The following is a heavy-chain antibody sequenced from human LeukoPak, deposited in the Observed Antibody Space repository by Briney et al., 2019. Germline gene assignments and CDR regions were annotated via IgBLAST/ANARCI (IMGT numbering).Heavy chain of an antibody. CDR2: INHSGST. CDR1: GGSFSGYY. D-gene: IGHD4-23*01. V-gene: IGHV4-34*01. Sequence: SETLSLTCAVYGGSFSGYYWSWIRQPPGKGLEWIGEINHSGSTNYNPSLKSRVTISVDTSKNQFSLKLGSVTAADTAVYYCARGGGNHFDYWGQGTLVTVSS. CDR3: ARGGGNHFDY. J-gene: IGHJ4*02.